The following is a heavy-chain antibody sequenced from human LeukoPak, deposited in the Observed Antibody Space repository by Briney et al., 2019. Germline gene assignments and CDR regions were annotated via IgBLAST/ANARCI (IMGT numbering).Heavy chain of an antibody. CDR3: ARSIVVVPAAPGFDY. Sequence: GGSLKLSCAASGFTFSSYSMNWVRQAPGKGLEWVSSISSSSSYIYYADSVKGRFTISRDNAKNSLYLQMNSLRAEDTAVYYCARSIVVVPAAPGFDYWGQGTLVTVSS. J-gene: IGHJ4*02. V-gene: IGHV3-21*01. CDR1: GFTFSSYS. CDR2: ISSSSSYI. D-gene: IGHD2-2*01.